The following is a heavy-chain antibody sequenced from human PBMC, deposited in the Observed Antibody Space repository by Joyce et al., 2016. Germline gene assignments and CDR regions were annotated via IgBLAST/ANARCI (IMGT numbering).Heavy chain of an antibody. CDR3: ATLRTPGWYFDL. D-gene: IGHD4-23*01. CDR1: GGSFSGYY. V-gene: IGHV4-34*01. CDR2: VNFGGNT. J-gene: IGHJ2*01. Sequence: QVRLQQWGAGLLKPSETLSLTCAVYGGSFSGYYWGWIRQPPGKALEWFGEVNFGGNTNYTPSLKSRVTISVDPSKIHFSLKMTSVTAADMAVYYCATLRTPGWYFDLWGRGTLVTVSS.